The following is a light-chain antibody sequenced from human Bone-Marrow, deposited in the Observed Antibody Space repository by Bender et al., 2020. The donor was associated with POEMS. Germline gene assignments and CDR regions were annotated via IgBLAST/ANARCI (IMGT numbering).Light chain of an antibody. CDR2: DVS. V-gene: IGLV2-14*03. CDR1: NSDVGAYNY. Sequence: QSALTQPASVSGSPGQSITISCTGTNSDVGAYNYVSWYQQHPGKAPKLLISDVSNRPSVISHRFSGSKSGNTASLTISGLQAEDEAHYYCASYTSSNALVFGGGTKVTVL. J-gene: IGLJ2*01. CDR3: ASYTSSNALV.